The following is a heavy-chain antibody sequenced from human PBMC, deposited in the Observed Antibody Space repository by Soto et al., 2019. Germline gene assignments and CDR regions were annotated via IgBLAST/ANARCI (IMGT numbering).Heavy chain of an antibody. V-gene: IGHV4-59*01. Sequence: QVQLQESGPGLVKPSETLSLTCTVSGGSISSYYWSWIRQPPGKGLEWIGYIYYSGSTNYNPSLKSRVTISVDTSKNQFSLKLSSVTAADTAVYYCARVRYGRFGADVITLASYGMDVWGQGTTVTVSS. CDR1: GGSISSYY. CDR3: ARVRYGRFGADVITLASYGMDV. D-gene: IGHD3-16*01. CDR2: IYYSGST. J-gene: IGHJ6*02.